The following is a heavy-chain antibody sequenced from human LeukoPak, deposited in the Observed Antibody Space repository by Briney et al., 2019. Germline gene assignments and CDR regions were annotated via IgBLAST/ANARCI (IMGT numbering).Heavy chain of an antibody. Sequence: PGGSLRLSCAASGFTFSDYYMGWIRQAPGKGLEWVSYISNSGGKTISYADSVKGRFTISRDDAKNSLYLQMNSLRVEDTAVYYCAKDIVAAGLFFDYWGQGTLVTVSS. CDR1: GFTFSDYY. CDR2: ISNSGGKTI. D-gene: IGHD6-13*01. CDR3: AKDIVAAGLFFDY. J-gene: IGHJ4*02. V-gene: IGHV3-11*01.